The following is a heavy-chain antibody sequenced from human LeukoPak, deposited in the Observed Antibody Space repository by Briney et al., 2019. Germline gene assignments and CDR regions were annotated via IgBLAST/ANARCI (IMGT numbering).Heavy chain of an antibody. CDR3: AREELQSEFWGGFDWREPGTHYAIDV. Sequence: SETLSLTCTVSGGSISSYYWSWIRQPPGKGLEWIGYIYYSGSTNYNPSLKSRVTISVDTSKNQFSLKLSSLTSADTAVYSWAREELQSEFWGGFDWREPGTHYAIDVWGTGTTVTVSS. CDR2: IYYSGST. CDR1: GGSISSYY. V-gene: IGHV4-59*01. J-gene: IGHJ6*04. D-gene: IGHD3-3*01.